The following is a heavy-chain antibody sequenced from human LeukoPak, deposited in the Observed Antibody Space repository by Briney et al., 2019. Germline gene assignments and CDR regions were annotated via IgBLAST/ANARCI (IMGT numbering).Heavy chain of an antibody. CDR2: ISYDGSNK. CDR1: GFTFSSYA. J-gene: IGHJ4*02. D-gene: IGHD3-22*01. CDR3: ARDARTVGITMIVVGFDY. V-gene: IGHV3-30*04. Sequence: GGSLRLSCAASGFTFSSYAMYWVRQSPGKGLEWVAVISYDGSNKYYADSVKGRFTISRDNSKNTLYLQMDSLRAEDTAVYYCARDARTVGITMIVVGFDYWGQGTLVTVSS.